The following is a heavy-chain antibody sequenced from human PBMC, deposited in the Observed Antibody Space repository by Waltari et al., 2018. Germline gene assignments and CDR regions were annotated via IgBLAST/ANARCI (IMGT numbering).Heavy chain of an antibody. V-gene: IGHV4-38-2*01. CDR2: IYHSGST. J-gene: IGHJ6*02. Sequence: QVQLQESGPGLVKPSETLSLTCAVSGYSISSGYYWGWIRQPPGKGLEWIGIIYHSGSTYYNPSLKSRVTISVDTSKNQFSLKLSSVTAADTAVYYCASSALRYFDWFPRFMDVWGQGTTVTVSS. CDR1: GYSISSGYY. D-gene: IGHD3-9*01. CDR3: ASSALRYFDWFPRFMDV.